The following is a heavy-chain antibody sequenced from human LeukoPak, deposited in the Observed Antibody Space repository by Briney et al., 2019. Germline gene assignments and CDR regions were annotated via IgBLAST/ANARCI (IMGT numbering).Heavy chain of an antibody. CDR2: ISSDGTTT. V-gene: IGHV3-74*01. J-gene: IGHJ4*02. CDR1: GFTFSNDW. Sequence: GGSLRLSCAVSGFTFSNDWMHWVRQGPGKGLVWISRISSDGTTTDYADSVKGRFTISRDNAKNTLYLQMDSLSAEDTAVYYCAGRWSFDYWGQGALVTVSS. CDR3: AGRWSFDY. D-gene: IGHD2-15*01.